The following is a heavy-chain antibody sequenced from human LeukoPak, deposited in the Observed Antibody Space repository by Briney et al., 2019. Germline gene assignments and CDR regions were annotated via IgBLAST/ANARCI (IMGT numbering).Heavy chain of an antibody. J-gene: IGHJ5*02. Sequence: SGTLSLTCAVSGGSISSGSYYWSWIRQPAGKGLEWIGRIYTSGSTNYNPSLKSRVTISVDTSKNQFSLKLSSVTAADTAVYYCARTSMTPDGDWFDPWGQGTLVTVSS. CDR3: ARTSMTPDGDWFDP. V-gene: IGHV4-61*02. CDR1: GGSISSGSYY. D-gene: IGHD2/OR15-2a*01. CDR2: IYTSGST.